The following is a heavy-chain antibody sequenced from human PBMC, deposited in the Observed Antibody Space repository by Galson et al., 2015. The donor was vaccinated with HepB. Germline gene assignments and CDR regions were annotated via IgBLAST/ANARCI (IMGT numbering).Heavy chain of an antibody. V-gene: IGHV3-11*01. Sequence: SLRLSCAASGFTFSDYYMSWIRQAPGKGLEWVSYISSSGSTIYYADSVKGRFTISRDNAKNSQYLQMNSLRAEDTAVYYCASASAFRVSFDIWGQGTMVTVSS. CDR2: ISSSGSTI. CDR3: ASASAFRVSFDI. CDR1: GFTFSDYY. D-gene: IGHD3-3*02. J-gene: IGHJ3*02.